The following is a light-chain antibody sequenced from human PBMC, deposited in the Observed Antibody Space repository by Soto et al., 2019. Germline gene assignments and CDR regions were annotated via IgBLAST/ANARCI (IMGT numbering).Light chain of an antibody. CDR2: DVN. CDR3: TSFTTSSTFV. CDR1: SSDVGHYDY. J-gene: IGLJ1*01. V-gene: IGLV2-14*03. Sequence: QSALAQPASVSGSPGQSITISCTGTSSDVGHYDYVAWFQQHPGKAPKLLIYDVNNWPSGISDRFSGSKSGNTASLTISGLQAEDEADHYCTSFTTSSTFVLGSGTKVTV.